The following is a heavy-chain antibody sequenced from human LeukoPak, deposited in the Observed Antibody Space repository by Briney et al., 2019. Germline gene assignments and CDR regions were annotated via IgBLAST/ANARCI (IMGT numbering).Heavy chain of an antibody. Sequence: ASVKVSCKASGYTFTSYGISWVRQAPGQGLEWMGWISAYNGNTNYAQKLQGRVTMTRDTSISTAYMELSRLRSDDTAVYYCARGPRDYGGNSEGNWFDPWGQGTLVTVSS. D-gene: IGHD4-23*01. CDR3: ARGPRDYGGNSEGNWFDP. CDR1: GYTFTSYG. V-gene: IGHV1-18*01. J-gene: IGHJ5*02. CDR2: ISAYNGNT.